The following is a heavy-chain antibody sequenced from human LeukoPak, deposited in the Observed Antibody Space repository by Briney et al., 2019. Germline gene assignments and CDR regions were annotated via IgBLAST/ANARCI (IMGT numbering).Heavy chain of an antibody. D-gene: IGHD2-15*01. V-gene: IGHV1-46*01. CDR2: ISPSDGST. CDR1: RDPVSDYY. J-gene: IGHJ4*02. CDR3: AREVAATSFDS. Sequence: ASVKVSCKAPRDPVSDYYIQWVRQGPGQGLEWLGIISPSDGSTAYSQRFQDRLNLTRDTPTNTVYTEMRSLTSEDTAVYYCAREVAATSFDSWGQGTLVTVSS.